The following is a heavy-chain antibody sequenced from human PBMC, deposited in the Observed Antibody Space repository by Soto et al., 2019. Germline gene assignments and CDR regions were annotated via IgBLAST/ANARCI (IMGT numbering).Heavy chain of an antibody. Sequence: GGSLRLSCAASGFTFSSYGMHWVRQAPGKGLEWVAVIWYDGSNKYYADSVKGRFTISRDNSKNTLYLQMNSLRAEDTAVYYCARDQGQLWFFYFDYWGQGTLVTVSS. V-gene: IGHV3-33*01. CDR3: ARDQGQLWFFYFDY. D-gene: IGHD5-18*01. CDR2: IWYDGSNK. J-gene: IGHJ4*02. CDR1: GFTFSSYG.